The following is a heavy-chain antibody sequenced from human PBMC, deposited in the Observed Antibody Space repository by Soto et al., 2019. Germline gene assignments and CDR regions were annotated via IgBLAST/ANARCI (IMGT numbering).Heavy chain of an antibody. CDR3: ARSFPSGGYSGGFDY. J-gene: IGHJ4*02. V-gene: IGHV1-3*01. CDR1: GYTFTSYA. CDR2: INAGNGNT. D-gene: IGHD5-12*01. Sequence: QVQLVQSGAEVKKPGASVKVSCKASGYTFTSYAMHWVRQAPGQRLEWMGWINAGNGNTKYSQKFQGRVTITRDTSASTAYMELSSLRSEDTAVYYCARSFPSGGYSGGFDYWGQGTLVTVSS.